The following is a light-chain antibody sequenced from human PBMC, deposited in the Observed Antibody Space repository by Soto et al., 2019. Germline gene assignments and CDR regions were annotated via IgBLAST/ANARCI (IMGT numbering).Light chain of an antibody. V-gene: IGKV1-39*01. Sequence: DIQMTQSPSSLSASVGDRVTITCRASQTITGSLNWYQQRPGKAPNLLIYASNSLQSGVPPRFSGSGSGTDFTLTISSLQHEDFATYYCQQTYSIRITFGQGPRLDIK. CDR3: QQTYSIRIT. CDR1: QTITGS. J-gene: IGKJ5*01. CDR2: ASN.